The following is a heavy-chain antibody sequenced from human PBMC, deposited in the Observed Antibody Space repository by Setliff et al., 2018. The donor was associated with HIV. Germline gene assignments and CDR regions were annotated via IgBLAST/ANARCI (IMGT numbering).Heavy chain of an antibody. CDR1: GFTFGDYA. J-gene: IGHJ4*02. CDR2: IRTKANSYAT. D-gene: IGHD2-2*01. V-gene: IGHV3-73*01. Sequence: GGSLRLSCTASGFTFGDYAMHWVRQASGKGLEWVGHIRTKANSYATVYAASVKGRFTISRDDAKNTAYLQMSSLKTEDTALYYCIPGGSSSIFFPHWGRGTLVTVSS. CDR3: IPGGSSSIFFPH.